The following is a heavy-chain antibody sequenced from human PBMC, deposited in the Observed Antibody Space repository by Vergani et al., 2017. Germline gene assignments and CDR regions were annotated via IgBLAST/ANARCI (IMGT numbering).Heavy chain of an antibody. CDR3: ARHSTVEWLVKLGWIDP. CDR2: IHRSRST. CDR1: GGSISSDNW. D-gene: IGHD6-19*01. J-gene: IGHJ5*02. Sequence: QVQLQQWGPGLVTPSGTLSLTCAVYGGSISSDNWWNWVRQAPGKGLQWIGEIHRSRSTNYNPSLKSRVTISVDTSKNQFSLKLSSVTAADTAVYFCARHSTVEWLVKLGWIDPWGQGILVTVSS. V-gene: IGHV4-4*02.